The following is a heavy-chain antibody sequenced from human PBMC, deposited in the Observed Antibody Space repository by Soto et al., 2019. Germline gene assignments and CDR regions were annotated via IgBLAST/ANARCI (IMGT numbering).Heavy chain of an antibody. Sequence: EVQLVESGGGLVQPGGSLRLSCAASGFTFSKYWIHWVRQAPGKGLVGVSRIKGDESTTNYAVSVKGRFTISRDDANDVVFLHMNTMTADDTAVYYCARGGYGLWLNDYWGQGTLVTVSS. V-gene: IGHV3-74*01. CDR2: IKGDESTT. CDR1: GFTFSKYW. D-gene: IGHD5-18*01. J-gene: IGHJ4*02. CDR3: ARGGYGLWLNDY.